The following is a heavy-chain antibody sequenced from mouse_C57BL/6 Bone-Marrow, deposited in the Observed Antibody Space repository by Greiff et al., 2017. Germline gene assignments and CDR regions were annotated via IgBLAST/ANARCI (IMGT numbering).Heavy chain of an antibody. D-gene: IGHD2-5*01. J-gene: IGHJ1*03. Sequence: EVQLQQSGTVLARPGASVKMSCKTSGYTFTSYWMHWVKQRPGQGLEWIGAIYPGNSDTRYNQKFKGKAKLTAVTSASTAYMELSSLTNEDSAVYYCTRFSNYVDWYFDVWGTGTTGTVSS. CDR1: GYTFTSYW. V-gene: IGHV1-5*01. CDR3: TRFSNYVDWYFDV. CDR2: IYPGNSDT.